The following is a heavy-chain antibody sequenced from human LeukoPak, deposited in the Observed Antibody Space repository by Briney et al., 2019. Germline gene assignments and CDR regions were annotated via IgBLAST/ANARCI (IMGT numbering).Heavy chain of an antibody. CDR1: GGSFSGYS. CDR3: ARGRYCGSTSCPPGPY. D-gene: IGHD2-2*01. CDR2: INHGGST. J-gene: IGHJ4*02. Sequence: SETLSLTCAVYGGSFSGYSWTWSRQPPGKGREWMGEINHGGSTNYNPSLKSRVTISVDTSKNQFSLNLNSVTAADTAVYYCARGRYCGSTSCPPGPYWGQGTLVTVSS. V-gene: IGHV4-34*01.